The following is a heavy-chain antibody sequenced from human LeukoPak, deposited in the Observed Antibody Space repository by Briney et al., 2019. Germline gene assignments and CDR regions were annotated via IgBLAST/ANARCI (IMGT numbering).Heavy chain of an antibody. CDR3: ARDAARSNGWYGYDC. Sequence: KASETLSLTCTVSGGSISSSSYYWGWIRQPPGKGLEWIGSIYYSGSTYYNPSLKSRVTISVDTSKNQFSLKLSSVTAADTAIYYCARDAARSNGWYGYDCWGQGTLVTVSS. CDR2: IYYSGST. D-gene: IGHD6-19*01. J-gene: IGHJ4*02. CDR1: GGSISSSSYY. V-gene: IGHV4-39*02.